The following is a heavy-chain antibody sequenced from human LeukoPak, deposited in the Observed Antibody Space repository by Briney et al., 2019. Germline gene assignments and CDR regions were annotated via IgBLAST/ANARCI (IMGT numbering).Heavy chain of an antibody. V-gene: IGHV4-39*01. CDR1: GGSISSSSYY. D-gene: IGHD5-18*01. Sequence: SETLSLTCTVSGGSISSSSYYWGWIRQPPGKGLEWIGSIYYSGRTYYNPSLKSRVTISVDTSKNQFSLKLSSVTAADTAVYYCARPSRGYSYEFDYWGQGTLVTVSS. CDR2: IYYSGRT. J-gene: IGHJ4*02. CDR3: ARPSRGYSYEFDY.